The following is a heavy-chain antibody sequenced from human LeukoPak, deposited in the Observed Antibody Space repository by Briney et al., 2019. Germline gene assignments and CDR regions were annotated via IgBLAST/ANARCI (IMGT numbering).Heavy chain of an antibody. CDR2: IIPMFAPA. CDR1: GGTFNSYA. D-gene: IGHD3-10*01. J-gene: IGHJ5*02. CDR3: ARGAHSGSFSSWFHP. Sequence: ASVKVSCKASGGTFNSYAITWVRQAPGQGLEWMGGIIPMFAPARYAQNFQGRVTITSDESTSTAYMELSSLKSEDTAVYYCARGAHSGSFSSWFHPWGQGTLVTVSS. V-gene: IGHV1-69*13.